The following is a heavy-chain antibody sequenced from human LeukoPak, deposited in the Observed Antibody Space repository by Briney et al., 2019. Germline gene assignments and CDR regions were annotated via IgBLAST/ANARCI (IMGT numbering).Heavy chain of an antibody. Sequence: GSLRLSCAVYGGSFSGYYWSWIRQPPGKGLEWIGEINHSGSTNYNPSLKRRVTISVDTSKNQFSLKLSSVTAADTAVYYCARVVGGWYSYGMDVWGQGTTVTVSS. CDR1: GGSFSGYY. CDR2: INHSGST. J-gene: IGHJ6*02. CDR3: ARVVGGWYSYGMDV. D-gene: IGHD6-19*01. V-gene: IGHV4-34*01.